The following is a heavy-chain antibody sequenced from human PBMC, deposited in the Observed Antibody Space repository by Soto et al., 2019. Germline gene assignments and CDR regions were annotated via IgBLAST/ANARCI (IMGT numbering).Heavy chain of an antibody. CDR3: ARANAYRRGADY. V-gene: IGHV4-4*02. CDR2: MYHSGNT. D-gene: IGHD3-16*01. Sequence: SETLSLTCAVSGSSISSSNWWSWVRQSPGKGLEWIGEMYHSGNTNYNPSLKSRVTISVDKSKNQFSLNLTSVTAADTAVYFCARANAYRRGADYWGQGTLVTVSS. J-gene: IGHJ4*02. CDR1: GSSISSSNW.